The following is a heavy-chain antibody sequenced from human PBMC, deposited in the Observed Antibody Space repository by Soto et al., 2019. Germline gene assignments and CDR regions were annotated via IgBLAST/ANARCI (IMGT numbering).Heavy chain of an antibody. CDR3: AKDSPSQNWPQGYFDC. D-gene: IGHD1-1*01. CDR2: ISANGDKT. J-gene: IGHJ4*02. CDR1: GFTFSTYA. V-gene: IGHV3-23*01. Sequence: GGSLRLSCAASGFTFSTYALTWVRQAPGKGLEWVSAISANGDKTFYADSVEGRFTVSRDNSKNTLYLQMNSLRAEDTAVYYCAKDSPSQNWPQGYFDCWGQGTLVTVSS.